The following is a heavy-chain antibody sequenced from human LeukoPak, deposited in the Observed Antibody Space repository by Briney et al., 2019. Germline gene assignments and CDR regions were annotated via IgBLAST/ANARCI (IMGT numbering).Heavy chain of an antibody. CDR1: GFTFSRYG. CDR3: AKIGAVAGHFDY. V-gene: IGHV3-30*02. J-gene: IGHJ4*02. Sequence: PGGSLRLSCAPSGFTFSRYGMHWVRQAPGKGLEWVAFIRYDGSDNSYADSVKGRFTISRDNSKNTLYLQMNSLRAEDTAMYYCAKIGAVAGHFDYWGQGTLVTVSS. D-gene: IGHD6-19*01. CDR2: IRYDGSDN.